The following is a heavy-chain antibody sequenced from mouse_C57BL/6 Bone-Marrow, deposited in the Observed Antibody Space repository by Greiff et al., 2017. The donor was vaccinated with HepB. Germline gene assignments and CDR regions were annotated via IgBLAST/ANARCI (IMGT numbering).Heavy chain of an antibody. Sequence: EVQVVESGGGLVQPGGSMKLSCAASGFTFSDAWMDWVRQSPEKGLEWVAEIRNKANNHATYYAESVKGRFTISRDDSKSSVYLQMNSLRAEDTGIYYCTTVVSHGYYFGYWGQGTTLTVSS. J-gene: IGHJ2*01. CDR3: TTVVSHGYYFGY. D-gene: IGHD1-1*01. CDR1: GFTFSDAW. V-gene: IGHV6-6*01. CDR2: IRNKANNHAT.